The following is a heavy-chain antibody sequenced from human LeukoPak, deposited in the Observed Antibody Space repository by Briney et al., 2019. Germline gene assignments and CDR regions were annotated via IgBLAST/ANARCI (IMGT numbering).Heavy chain of an antibody. CDR3: VREYSSSSGRAFDI. V-gene: IGHV3-74*01. D-gene: IGHD6-6*01. J-gene: IGHJ3*02. CDR2: ISTDGSST. Sequence: GGSLRLSCAASGFTFNSYWMHCVRQAPGKGLVWVSRISTDGSSTNSADSVKGRFTISRDNAKNTLYLQMNSLRAEDTAVYYCVREYSSSSGRAFDIWGQGTMVTVSP. CDR1: GFTFNSYW.